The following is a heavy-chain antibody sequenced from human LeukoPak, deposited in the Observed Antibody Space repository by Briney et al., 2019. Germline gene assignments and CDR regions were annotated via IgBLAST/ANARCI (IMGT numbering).Heavy chain of an antibody. V-gene: IGHV4-34*01. CDR1: GGSFSDYY. D-gene: IGHD5-24*01. J-gene: IGHJ4*02. CDR3: AIQGALEMATIKKGVFDY. Sequence: SETLSLTCAVYGGSFSDYYWSWIRQPPGKGLEWIGEVNHSGSTNYNPSLKSRVTISVDTSKNQFSLKLSSVTAADTAVYYCAIQGALEMATIKKGVFDYWGQGTLVTVSS. CDR2: VNHSGST.